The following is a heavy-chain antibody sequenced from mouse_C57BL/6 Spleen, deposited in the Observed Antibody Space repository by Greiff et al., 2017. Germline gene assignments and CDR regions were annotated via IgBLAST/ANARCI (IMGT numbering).Heavy chain of an antibody. J-gene: IGHJ2*01. CDR1: GYTFTDYN. D-gene: IGHD1-1*01. Sequence: VQPKESGPELVKPGASVKMSCKASGYTFTDYNMHWVKQSHGKSLEWIGYINPNNGGTSYNQKFKGKATLTVNKSSSTAYMELRSLTSEDSAVYYCARFGGSFDYWGQGTTLTVSS. CDR2: INPNNGGT. CDR3: ARFGGSFDY. V-gene: IGHV1-22*01.